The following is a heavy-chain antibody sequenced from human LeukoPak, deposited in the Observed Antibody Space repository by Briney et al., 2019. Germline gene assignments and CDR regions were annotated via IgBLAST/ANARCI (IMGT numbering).Heavy chain of an antibody. Sequence: GASVKVSCKASGYTFTSYDINWVRQATGQGLEWMGWMNPNGGNTGYAQKFQGRVTMTRNNSISTAYMELSSLRSEDTAVYYCARGPGHYYDSSGHEDYWGQGTLVTVSS. D-gene: IGHD3-22*01. J-gene: IGHJ4*02. CDR1: GYTFTSYD. CDR2: MNPNGGNT. CDR3: ARGPGHYYDSSGHEDY. V-gene: IGHV1-8*01.